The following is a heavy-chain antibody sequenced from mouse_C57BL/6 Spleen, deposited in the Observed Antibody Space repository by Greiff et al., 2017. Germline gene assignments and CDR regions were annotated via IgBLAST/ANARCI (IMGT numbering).Heavy chain of an antibody. D-gene: IGHD1-1*01. CDR1: GYSITSGYY. V-gene: IGHV3-6*01. J-gene: IGHJ1*03. CDR3: ARGDYSYWYFDV. Sequence: EVQRVESGPGLVKPSQSLSLTCSVTGYSITSGYYWNWIRQFPGNKLEWMGYISYDGSNNYNPSLKNRISITRDTSKNQFFLKLNSVTTEDTATYYCARGDYSYWYFDVWGTGTTVTVSS. CDR2: ISYDGSN.